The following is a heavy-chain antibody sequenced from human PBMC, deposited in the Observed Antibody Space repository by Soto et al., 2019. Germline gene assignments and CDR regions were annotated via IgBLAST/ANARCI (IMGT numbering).Heavy chain of an antibody. CDR1: GFSLSTSGMC. CDR2: IDWDDDK. V-gene: IGHV2-70*01. Sequence: SGPTLVNPTQTLTLTCTFSGFSLSTSGMCVSWIRQPPGKALEWLALIDWDDDKYYSTSLKTRLTISKDTSKNQVVLTMTNMETVDTATYYCARTPLPGDYGSGSYYYGMDVWGPGTTVTVSS. J-gene: IGHJ6*02. CDR3: ARTPLPGDYGSGSYYYGMDV. D-gene: IGHD3-10*01.